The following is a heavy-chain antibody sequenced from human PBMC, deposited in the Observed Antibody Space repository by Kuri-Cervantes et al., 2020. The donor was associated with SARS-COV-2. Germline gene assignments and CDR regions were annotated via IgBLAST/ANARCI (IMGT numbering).Heavy chain of an antibody. D-gene: IGHD6-13*01. Sequence: GESLKISCAASGFTFSSYWMSWVRQAPGKGLEWVANIKQDGSEKYYVDSVKGRFTISRDNAKNSLYLQMNSLRAEDTAVYYCARVQGWVAAAGGYYYYYGMDVWGQGTTVTVSS. J-gene: IGHJ6*02. CDR1: GFTFSSYW. V-gene: IGHV3-7*03. CDR3: ARVQGWVAAAGGYYYYYGMDV. CDR2: IKQDGSEK.